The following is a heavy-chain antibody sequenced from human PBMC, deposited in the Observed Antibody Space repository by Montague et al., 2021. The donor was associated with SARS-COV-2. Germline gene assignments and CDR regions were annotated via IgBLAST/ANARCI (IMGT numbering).Heavy chain of an antibody. J-gene: IGHJ4*02. CDR2: IYYSGST. CDR3: ARDLRITTPGNY. V-gene: IGHV4-39*02. CDR1: GXSITSSSYY. D-gene: IGHD6-13*01. Sequence: SETLSLTCTVSGXSITSSSYYWGWIRQPPGKGLEWIGSIYYSGSTYYNPSLKSRVTISVDTTKNQFSLKMGSVTAADTAVYYCARDLRITTPGNYWGQGILVTVSS.